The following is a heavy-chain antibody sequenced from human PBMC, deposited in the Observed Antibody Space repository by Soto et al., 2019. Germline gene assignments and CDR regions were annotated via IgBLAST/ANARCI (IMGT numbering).Heavy chain of an antibody. V-gene: IGHV3-66*04. CDR1: GFSVSSNS. D-gene: IGHD3-9*01. CDR2: IYNGDYA. J-gene: IGHJ6*03. Sequence: GGSLRLSCAASGFSVSSNSMSWVRQAPGKGLEWVSVIYNGDYAYYADSVKNRFTISRDNSKNTLYLQMSTLRAEDTAVYYCARLGYDILTGSSSWYYFYMDVWGKGTTVTVSS. CDR3: ARLGYDILTGSSSWYYFYMDV.